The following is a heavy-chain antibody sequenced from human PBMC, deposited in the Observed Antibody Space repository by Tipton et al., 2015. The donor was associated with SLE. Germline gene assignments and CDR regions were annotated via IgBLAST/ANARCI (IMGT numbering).Heavy chain of an antibody. CDR2: IYNSGGT. J-gene: IGHJ4*01. Sequence: TLSLTCSVSGGSISRGTYYWSWIRQHPGKGPEWIGYIYNSGGTYYNPSLKSRVTISIDTSKNQFSLKVNSVTAADTALYYCARAVAGNSEYFDYWGHGTLVTVSS. CDR1: GGSISRGTYY. V-gene: IGHV4-31*03. D-gene: IGHD6-19*01. CDR3: ARAVAGNSEYFDY.